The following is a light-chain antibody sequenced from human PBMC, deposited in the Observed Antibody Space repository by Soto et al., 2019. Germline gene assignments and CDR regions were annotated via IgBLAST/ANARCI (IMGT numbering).Light chain of an antibody. Sequence: ITQSPSSLSASVVGRATLSGRASQSISSKLAWFQQKAGQGPRLLIYDTSTRATGIPARFSGSGSGTEFTLTINSLQSEDFAVYYCQQYYDWWTFGQGTKVDIK. J-gene: IGKJ1*01. CDR3: QQYYDWWT. CDR1: QSISSK. CDR2: DTS. V-gene: IGKV3-15*01.